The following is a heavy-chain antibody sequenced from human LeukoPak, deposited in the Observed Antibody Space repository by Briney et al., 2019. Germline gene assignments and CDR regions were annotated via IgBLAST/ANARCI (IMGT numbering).Heavy chain of an antibody. J-gene: IGHJ4*02. V-gene: IGHV3-30*04. CDR2: ISYDGSNK. CDR3: AKDRRAAAFDY. D-gene: IGHD6-13*01. Sequence: GGSLRLSCAASGFTFSSYAMHWVRQAPGKGLEWVAVISYDGSNKYYADSVKGRFTISRDNSKNTLYLQMNSLRAEDTAVYYCAKDRRAAAFDYWGQGTLVTVSS. CDR1: GFTFSSYA.